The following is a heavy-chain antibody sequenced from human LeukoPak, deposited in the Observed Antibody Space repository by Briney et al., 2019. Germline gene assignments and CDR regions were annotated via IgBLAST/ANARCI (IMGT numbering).Heavy chain of an antibody. Sequence: SETLSLTCAVYGGSFSGYYWSWIRQPPGKGLEWIGEINHSGSTNYNPSLKSRVTISVDTSENQFSLKLSSVTAADTAVYYCARGTMTGYCSSTSCYSLPFDYWGQGTLVTVSS. CDR3: ARGTMTGYCSSTSCYSLPFDY. J-gene: IGHJ4*02. CDR1: GGSFSGYY. V-gene: IGHV4-34*01. D-gene: IGHD2-2*02. CDR2: INHSGST.